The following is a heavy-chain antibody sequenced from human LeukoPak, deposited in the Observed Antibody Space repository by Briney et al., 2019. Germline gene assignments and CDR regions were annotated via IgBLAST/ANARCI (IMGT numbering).Heavy chain of an antibody. J-gene: IGHJ4*02. D-gene: IGHD6-13*01. Sequence: GGSLRPSCAASGFTFSTYGMHWVRQAPGKGLEWVAVILFDGNNKYYADSVRGRFTISRDNSKNTLYLQMNSLRDEDTAVYYCAKDAEHSSGWYPGNWGQGTLVIVSS. CDR1: GFTFSTYG. CDR2: ILFDGNNK. V-gene: IGHV3-30*18. CDR3: AKDAEHSSGWYPGN.